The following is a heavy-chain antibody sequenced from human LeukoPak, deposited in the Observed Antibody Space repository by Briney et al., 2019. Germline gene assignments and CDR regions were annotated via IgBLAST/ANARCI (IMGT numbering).Heavy chain of an antibody. Sequence: GGSLRLSCAASGFTISSYAMSWVRQAPVKGLECVSAISGSGGSTYYADSVKGRFTISRDNSKNTLYLQMNSLRAEDTALYYCARDRVAVTGIGEFVYWGQGTLVTVSS. CDR3: ARDRVAVTGIGEFVY. D-gene: IGHD6-13*01. V-gene: IGHV3-23*01. CDR1: GFTISSYA. CDR2: ISGSGGST. J-gene: IGHJ4*02.